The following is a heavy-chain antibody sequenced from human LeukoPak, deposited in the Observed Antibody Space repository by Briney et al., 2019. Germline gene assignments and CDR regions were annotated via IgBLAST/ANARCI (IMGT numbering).Heavy chain of an antibody. CDR3: ARRVAPRGLFDY. V-gene: IGHV4-39*01. CDR2: IYYSGST. D-gene: IGHD3-10*01. J-gene: IGHJ4*02. Sequence: PSETLSLTCTVSGGSISSSSYYWGWIRQPPGKGLGWIGSIYYSGSTYYNPSLKSRVTISVDTSKNQFSLKLSSVTAADTAVYYCARRVAPRGLFDYWGQGTLVTVSS. CDR1: GGSISSSSYY.